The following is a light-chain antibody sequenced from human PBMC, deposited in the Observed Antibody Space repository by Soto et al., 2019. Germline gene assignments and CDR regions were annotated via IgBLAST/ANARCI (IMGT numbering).Light chain of an antibody. V-gene: IGKV3-15*01. CDR3: QQYNNWPPLT. Sequence: ETVMTQSPATLSVSPGERVTLSCRASEYVSNNLAWYQQRPGQPPRLLIYGASTRATGIPSRFSGSGSGTEFTLTIIGLQSEDFAIYFCQQYNNWPPLTFGQGTRLEVK. CDR2: GAS. J-gene: IGKJ5*01. CDR1: EYVSNN.